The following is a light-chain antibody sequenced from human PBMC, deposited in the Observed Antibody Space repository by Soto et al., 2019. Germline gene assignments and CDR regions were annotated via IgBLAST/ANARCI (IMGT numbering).Light chain of an antibody. J-gene: IGLJ1*01. Sequence: QSALTQSASVSGSPGQSITISCTGTSSDVGGYNYVSWHQQHPGKVPKLMIYDVSYRPSGVSNRFSGSKSGNTASLTISGLQAEDEADYYCSSYTTSSTYVFGTGTKLTVL. CDR1: SSDVGGYNY. CDR3: SSYTTSSTYV. V-gene: IGLV2-14*01. CDR2: DVS.